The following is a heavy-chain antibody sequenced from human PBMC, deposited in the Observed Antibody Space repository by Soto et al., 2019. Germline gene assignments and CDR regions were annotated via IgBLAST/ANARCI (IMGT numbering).Heavy chain of an antibody. D-gene: IGHD3-3*01. V-gene: IGHV3-21*01. Sequence: GGSLRLSCAASGFTFSSYSMNWVRQAPGKGLEWVSSISSSSSYIYYADSVKGRFTISRDNAKNSLYLQMNSLRAEDTAVYYCARDSYDFYPWFDPWGQGTLVTVSS. J-gene: IGHJ5*02. CDR1: GFTFSSYS. CDR2: ISSSSSYI. CDR3: ARDSYDFYPWFDP.